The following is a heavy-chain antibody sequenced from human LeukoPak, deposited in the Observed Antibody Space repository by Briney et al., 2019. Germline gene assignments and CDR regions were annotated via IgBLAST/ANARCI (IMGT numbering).Heavy chain of an antibody. V-gene: IGHV3-7*03. CDR3: ARVWSTVTSRGFDY. CDR2: IKDDGSAK. Sequence: PGGSLRLSCAASGFTFSSSWMSWLRQAPGKGLEWVADIKDDGSAKYYVDSVKGRFSISRDNAKNSLYLQMNSLRAEDTALYYCARVWSTVTSRGFDYWGQGTLVTVSS. D-gene: IGHD4-17*01. CDR1: GFTFSSSW. J-gene: IGHJ4*02.